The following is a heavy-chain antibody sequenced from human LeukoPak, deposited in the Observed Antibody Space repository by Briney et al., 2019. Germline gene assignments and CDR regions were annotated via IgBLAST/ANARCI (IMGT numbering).Heavy chain of an antibody. J-gene: IGHJ6*03. CDR2: IRYDGSNK. CDR1: GLTFSSYG. Sequence: GGSLRLSCAASGLTFSSYGMHWVRQAPGKGLEWVAFIRYDGSNKYYADSVKGRFTISRDNSKNTLYLQMNSLRAEDTAVYYCAKESPVLTYYYYYYMDVWGKGTTVTVSS. CDR3: AKESPVLTYYYYYYMDV. D-gene: IGHD3-10*01. V-gene: IGHV3-30*02.